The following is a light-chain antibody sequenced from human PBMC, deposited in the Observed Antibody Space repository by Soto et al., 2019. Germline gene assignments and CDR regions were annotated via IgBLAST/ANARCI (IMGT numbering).Light chain of an antibody. CDR2: SNN. CDR1: SSNIGSNT. CDR3: AAWDDSLNGRGV. Sequence: QSVLTQPPSASGTPRQRVTISCSGSSSNIGSNTVNWYQQLPGTAPKLLIYSNNQRPSGVPDRFSGSRSGTSASLAISGLQSEDEGDYYCAAWDDSLNGRGVFGGGTKVTVL. V-gene: IGLV1-44*01. J-gene: IGLJ3*02.